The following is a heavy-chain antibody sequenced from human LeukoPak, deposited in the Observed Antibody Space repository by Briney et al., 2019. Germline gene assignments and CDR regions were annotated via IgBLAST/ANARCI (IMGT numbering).Heavy chain of an antibody. V-gene: IGHV3-11*04. Sequence: GGSLRLSCAASGFTFSDYYMSWIRQAPGKGLEWVSYISSSGSTIYYADSVKGRFTISRDNSKNTLYLQMNSLRAEDTAVYYCAKDLTAARPYYWGQGTLVTVSS. CDR1: GFTFSDYY. CDR3: AKDLTAARPYY. J-gene: IGHJ4*02. CDR2: ISSSGSTI. D-gene: IGHD6-6*01.